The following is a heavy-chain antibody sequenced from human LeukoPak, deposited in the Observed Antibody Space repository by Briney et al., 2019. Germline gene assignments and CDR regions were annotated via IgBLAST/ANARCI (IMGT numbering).Heavy chain of an antibody. CDR3: ASRQGQWLAFDY. J-gene: IGHJ4*02. D-gene: IGHD6-19*01. V-gene: IGHV4-4*02. Sequence: SETLSLTCTVSGGSISSYYWSWVRQPPGKGLEWIGEIYHSGSTNYNPFLKSRVTISVDKSKNQFSLKLSSVTAADTAVYYCASRQGQWLAFDYWGQGTLVTVSS. CDR2: IYHSGST. CDR1: GGSISSYY.